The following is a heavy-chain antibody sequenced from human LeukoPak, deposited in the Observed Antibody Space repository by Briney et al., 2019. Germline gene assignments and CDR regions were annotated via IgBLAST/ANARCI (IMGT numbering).Heavy chain of an antibody. CDR3: ARVRRTSIIWYVEKPRYPDALDI. J-gene: IGHJ3*02. CDR2: IYHSGST. V-gene: IGHV4-4*02. CDR1: GGSISSSNW. Sequence: SGTLSLTCAVSGGSISSSNWWSWVRQPPGKGLEWIGEIYHSGSTNYNPSLKSRVTISVDKSKNQFSLKLSSVTAADTAVYYCARVRRTSIIWYVEKPRYPDALDIWGQGTMVTVSS. D-gene: IGHD6-13*01.